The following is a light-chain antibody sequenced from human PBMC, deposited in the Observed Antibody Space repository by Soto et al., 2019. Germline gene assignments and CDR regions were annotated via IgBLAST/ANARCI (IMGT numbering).Light chain of an antibody. CDR3: QHSYSAPFT. V-gene: IGKV1-39*01. J-gene: IGKJ3*01. CDR2: ATS. Sequence: DIQMTQSPSSLSASVGDRVTITCRASQSIRSYLNWYQQKPGKAPKLLIYATSIFQSGVPSRFSASSSGTDFTLTISSLQPEDFATYFCQHSYSAPFTFGPGTRVDIK. CDR1: QSIRSY.